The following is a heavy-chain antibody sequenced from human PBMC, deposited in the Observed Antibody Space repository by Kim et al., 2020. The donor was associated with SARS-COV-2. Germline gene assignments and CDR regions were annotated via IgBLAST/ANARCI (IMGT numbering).Heavy chain of an antibody. CDR3: ASGGVILEWFDHDLDWFDP. CDR1: GFTFSDYY. CDR2: ISSSGSTI. J-gene: IGHJ5*02. V-gene: IGHV3-11*01. D-gene: IGHD3-3*01. Sequence: GGSLILSCAASGFTFSDYYMSWIRQAPGKGLEWVSYISSSGSTIYYADSVKGRFTISRDNAKNSLYLQMNSLRAEDTAVYYCASGGVILEWFDHDLDWFDPWGQGTLVTVSS.